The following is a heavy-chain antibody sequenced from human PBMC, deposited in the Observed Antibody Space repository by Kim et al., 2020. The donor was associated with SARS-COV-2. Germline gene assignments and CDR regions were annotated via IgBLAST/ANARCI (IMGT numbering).Heavy chain of an antibody. CDR3: AREEDTAMDNWFDP. J-gene: IGHJ5*02. V-gene: IGHV1-69*04. D-gene: IGHD5-18*01. Sequence: AKKFQGRVTITADKTTSTAYMELSSLRSEDTAVYYCAREEDTAMDNWFDPWGQGTLVTVSS.